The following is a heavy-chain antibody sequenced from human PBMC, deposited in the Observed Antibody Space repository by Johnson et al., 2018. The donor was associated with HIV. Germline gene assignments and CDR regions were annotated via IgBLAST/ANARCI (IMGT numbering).Heavy chain of an antibody. CDR3: AKASSNSNFDAFDV. D-gene: IGHD3-3*02. V-gene: IGHV3-30*18. J-gene: IGHJ3*01. CDR2: ISFDGSEK. Sequence: QVQLVESGGGVVQPGESLTLSCVVCGLSFSNFGIHWVRQAPGKGPEWVAVISFDGSEKYYVDSVKGRLTISRDNSKNTLYLQMNSLRAEDTAVYYCAKASSNSNFDAFDVWGLGTMVTVSS. CDR1: GLSFSNFG.